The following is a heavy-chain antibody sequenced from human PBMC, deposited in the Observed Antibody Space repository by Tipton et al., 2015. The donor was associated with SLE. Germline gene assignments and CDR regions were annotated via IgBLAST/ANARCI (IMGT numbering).Heavy chain of an antibody. D-gene: IGHD1-26*01. V-gene: IGHV4-34*01. CDR3: ARGASSGLETRLDY. CDR1: GGSFSGYY. Sequence: TLSLTCAVYGGSFSGYYWSWIRQPPGKGLEWIGEINHSGSTNYNPSLKSRVTKSVDTSKNQFSLKLSSVTAADTAVYYCARGASSGLETRLDYWGQVTLVAVSS. CDR2: INHSGST. J-gene: IGHJ4*02.